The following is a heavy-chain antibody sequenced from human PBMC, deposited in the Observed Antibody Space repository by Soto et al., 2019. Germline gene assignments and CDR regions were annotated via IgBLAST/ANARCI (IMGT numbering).Heavy chain of an antibody. D-gene: IGHD3-10*01. CDR3: ARGPLYGSGQYFDY. V-gene: IGHV1-69*13. CDR2: IIPIFGTA. Sequence: SVKVSCKASGGTFSSYAISWVRQAPGQGLEWMGGIIPIFGTASYAQKFQGRVTITADESTSTAYMELSSLRSEDTAVYYCARGPLYGSGQYFDYWGQGTLVTVSS. CDR1: GGTFSSYA. J-gene: IGHJ4*02.